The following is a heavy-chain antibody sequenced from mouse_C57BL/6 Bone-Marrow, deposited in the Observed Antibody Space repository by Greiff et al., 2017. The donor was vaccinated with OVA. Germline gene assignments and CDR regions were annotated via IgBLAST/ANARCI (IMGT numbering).Heavy chain of an antibody. CDR2: IDPSDSET. D-gene: IGHD1-1*01. V-gene: IGHV1-52*01. CDR1: GYTFTSYW. J-gene: IGHJ2*01. CDR3: ARSYYYGSSYLDY. Sequence: QVQLQQPGAELVRPGSSVKLSCKASGYTFTSYWMHWVKQRPIQGLEWIGNIDPSDSETTYNQKFKDKATLTVDKSSSTAYMQLSSLTSEDSAVYYCARSYYYGSSYLDYWGQGTTLTVSS.